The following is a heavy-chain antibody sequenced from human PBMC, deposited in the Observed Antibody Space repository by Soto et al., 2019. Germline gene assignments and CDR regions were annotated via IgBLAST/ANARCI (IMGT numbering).Heavy chain of an antibody. D-gene: IGHD4-17*01. V-gene: IGHV3-48*03. J-gene: IGHJ4*02. Sequence: GGSLRLSCAASGFTFSGYGMNWVRQAPGKGLEWISYITSSGSLIYYADSLKGRFTISRDNAKNSLFLQMNSLRAEDTAVYYCATTVTTVDYWGQGTLVTVSS. CDR1: GFTFSGYG. CDR3: ATTVTTVDY. CDR2: ITSSGSLI.